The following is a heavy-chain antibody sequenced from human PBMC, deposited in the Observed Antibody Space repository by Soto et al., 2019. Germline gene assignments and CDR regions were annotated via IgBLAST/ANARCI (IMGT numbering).Heavy chain of an antibody. V-gene: IGHV2-5*02. J-gene: IGHJ4*02. CDR2: IYWDDDK. D-gene: IGHD3-10*01. CDR3: AHGPYYYAP. CDR1: GFSLSASGVG. Sequence: QITLKESGPTLVKPTQTLTLTCTFSGFSLSASGVGVAWIRQPPGKALEWLALIYWDDDKRYSPSLKSRLTIPNDTSKTHVLLTMTNIDPVDTAPYYCAHGPYYYAPWGQGTLVTLSS.